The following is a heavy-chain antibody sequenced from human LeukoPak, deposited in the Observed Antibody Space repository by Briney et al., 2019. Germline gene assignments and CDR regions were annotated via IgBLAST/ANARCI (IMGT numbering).Heavy chain of an antibody. J-gene: IGHJ4*02. V-gene: IGHV3-9*01. Sequence: GGSLRLSCVASGFTFSSYWMHWVRQAPGKGLEWVSGISWNSGSIGYADSVKGRFTISRDNAKNSLYLQMNSLRPEDTALYYCAKDGGYCSSTSCYQDYWGQGTLVTVSS. CDR2: ISWNSGSI. CDR3: AKDGGYCSSTSCYQDY. D-gene: IGHD2-2*01. CDR1: GFTFSSYW.